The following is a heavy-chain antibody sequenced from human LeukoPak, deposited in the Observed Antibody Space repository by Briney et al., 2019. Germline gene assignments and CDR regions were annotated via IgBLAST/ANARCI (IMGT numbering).Heavy chain of an antibody. CDR3: ARRRRDGILN. CDR2: INHSGST. V-gene: IGHV4-34*01. CDR1: GGSFSGYY. D-gene: IGHD3-9*01. Sequence: PSETLSLTCAVYGGSFSGYYWSWIRQPPGKGLEWIGEINHSGSTNYNPSLKSRVTISVDTSKNQFSLKLSSVTAADTAVYYCARRRRDGILNWGQGTLVTVSS. J-gene: IGHJ4*02.